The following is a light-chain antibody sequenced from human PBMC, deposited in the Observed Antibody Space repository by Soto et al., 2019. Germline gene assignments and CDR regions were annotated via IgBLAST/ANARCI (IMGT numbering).Light chain of an antibody. V-gene: IGKV3-15*01. CDR1: QSVSTN. CDR3: QQDNNWPPYT. J-gene: IGKJ2*01. CDR2: GAS. Sequence: EIVMTQSPATLYVSPGERATLSCRASQSVSTNLAWYQQKPGQAPRLLIYGASTRATGIPARFSGSVSGTEFTLTISSLQSEDLAVYYCQQDNNWPPYTFGQGTKLEIK.